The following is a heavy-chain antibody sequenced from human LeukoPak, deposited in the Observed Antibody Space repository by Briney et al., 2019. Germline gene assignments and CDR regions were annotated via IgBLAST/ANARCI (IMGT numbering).Heavy chain of an antibody. J-gene: IGHJ6*02. CDR3: TTDFRSSSSTGMDYYYNMDV. Sequence: GGSLRLSCAASGFTFSNAWMTWVRQAPGKGLEWVGRIKSKTDGGTTDYAAPVKGRFTISRDDSKNTLYLQMNSLKTEDTAVYYCTTDFRSSSSTGMDYYYNMDVWGQGTTVTVSS. D-gene: IGHD6-6*01. CDR1: GFTFSNAW. V-gene: IGHV3-15*01. CDR2: IKSKTDGGTT.